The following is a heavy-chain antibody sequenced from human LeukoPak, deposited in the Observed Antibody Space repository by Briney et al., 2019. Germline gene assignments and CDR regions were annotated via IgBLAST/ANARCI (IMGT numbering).Heavy chain of an antibody. CDR3: ARARRITVVRGGHVDY. Sequence: SETLSLTCPVYGGSLSGYYWSWIRQPPGKGLEWIGEINHSGSTNYNPSLKSRVTISVDTSKNQFSLKLSSVTAADTAVYYCARARRITVVRGGHVDYWGQGTLVTVSS. CDR1: GGSLSGYY. V-gene: IGHV4-34*01. J-gene: IGHJ4*02. CDR2: INHSGST. D-gene: IGHD3-10*01.